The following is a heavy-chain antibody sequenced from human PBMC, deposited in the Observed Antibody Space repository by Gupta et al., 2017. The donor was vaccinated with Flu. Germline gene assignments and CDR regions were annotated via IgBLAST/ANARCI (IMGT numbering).Heavy chain of an antibody. Sequence: QVTLKESGPVLVKPTETLTLTCTVSGLSLSNARMAVSWIRQPPGKALEWLALIFSNDEKSYSTSLKSRLTISKDTSKSQVVLTMTNMDPVDTATYYCARTSSIAARQYYYGMDVWGQGTTVTVSS. V-gene: IGHV2-26*01. CDR2: IFSNDEK. CDR3: ARTSSIAARQYYYGMDV. CDR1: GLSLSNARMA. D-gene: IGHD6-6*01. J-gene: IGHJ6*02.